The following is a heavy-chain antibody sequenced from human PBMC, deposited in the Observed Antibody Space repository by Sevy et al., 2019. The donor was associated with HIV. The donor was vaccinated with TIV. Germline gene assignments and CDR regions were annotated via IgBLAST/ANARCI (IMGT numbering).Heavy chain of an antibody. CDR1: GFGFSGTW. Sequence: GGSLRLSCAASGFGFSGTWMNWVRQAPGKGLEWVAIIRPEVSRIDYADSVKGRLIISRDNANSSVSLQMNSLRAEDMGVYYCAKDRGWKTFDYWGQGALVTVSS. D-gene: IGHD3-10*01. V-gene: IGHV3-7*04. J-gene: IGHJ4*02. CDR2: IRPEVSRI. CDR3: AKDRGWKTFDY.